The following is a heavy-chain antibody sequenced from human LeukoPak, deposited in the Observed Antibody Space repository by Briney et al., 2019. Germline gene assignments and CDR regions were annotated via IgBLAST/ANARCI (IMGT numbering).Heavy chain of an antibody. V-gene: IGHV4-61*02. CDR3: ARDGSYGSPDY. D-gene: IGHD5-18*01. J-gene: IGHJ4*02. CDR2: IYTSGST. Sequence: PSETLSLTCTVSGGSISSGSYYWSWIRQPAGTGLEWIGRIYTSGSTNYNPSLKSRVTISVDTSKNQFSLKLSSVTAADTAVYYCARDGSYGSPDYWGQGTLVTVSS. CDR1: GGSISSGSYY.